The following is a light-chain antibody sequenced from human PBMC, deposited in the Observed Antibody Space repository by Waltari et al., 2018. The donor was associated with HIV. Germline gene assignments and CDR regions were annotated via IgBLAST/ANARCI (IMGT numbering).Light chain of an antibody. V-gene: IGKV2-28*01. CDR2: LGS. CDR3: MQSLQTPT. J-gene: IGKJ4*02. Sequence: DIVMTQSPKSLTITPGEAASISCPSRRTLVHRDGYEYLDWYVLKPGQPPRLLIFLGSYRAAGVPDRFGGSGSGTNFTLKIAGLEADDIGVYYCMQSLQTPTFGGGTRVEI. CDR1: RTLVHRDGYEY.